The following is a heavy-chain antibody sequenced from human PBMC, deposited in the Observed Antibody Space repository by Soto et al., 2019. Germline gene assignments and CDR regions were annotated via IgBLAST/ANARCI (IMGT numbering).Heavy chain of an antibody. Sequence: QITLNESGPTRVKPRQTLTLTCTFSGFSLTTSGVGVGWIRQSPGKAPEWLALIYWDDDKRYSPSLKSRLTITKDTYKNQVVLTMADLEPADTATYYCAHRVLRTVFGLVTTTAIYFDFWGQGTPVAVSS. CDR1: GFSLTTSGVG. CDR2: IYWDDDK. J-gene: IGHJ4*02. D-gene: IGHD3-3*01. CDR3: AHRVLRTVFGLVTTTAIYFDF. V-gene: IGHV2-5*02.